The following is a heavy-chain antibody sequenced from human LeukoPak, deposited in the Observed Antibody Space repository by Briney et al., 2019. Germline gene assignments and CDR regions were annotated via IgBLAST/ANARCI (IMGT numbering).Heavy chain of an antibody. D-gene: IGHD3-10*01. CDR2: ISSSSSYI. CDR1: GFTFSSYS. Sequence: GGSLRLSCAASGFTFSSYSMNWVRQAPGKGLEWVSSISSSSSYIYYADSVKGRFTISRDNAKNSLYLQMNSLRAEDTAVYYCARDPGVRGMVRGAVFDYWGQGTLVTVSS. V-gene: IGHV3-21*01. J-gene: IGHJ4*02. CDR3: ARDPGVRGMVRGAVFDY.